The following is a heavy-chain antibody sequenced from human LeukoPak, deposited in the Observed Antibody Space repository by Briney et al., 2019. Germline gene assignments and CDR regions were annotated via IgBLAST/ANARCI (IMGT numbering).Heavy chain of an antibody. Sequence: TGGSLRLSCAASGFTFSSYSMTWVRQAPGKGLEWVSYISSSSSTIYYADSVKGRFTISRDNAKNSLYLQMNSLRAEDTAVYYCARAPYCSGGSCYSKLYYFDYWGQGTLDTVSS. V-gene: IGHV3-48*01. CDR3: ARAPYCSGGSCYSKLYYFDY. D-gene: IGHD2-15*01. J-gene: IGHJ4*02. CDR1: GFTFSSYS. CDR2: ISSSSSTI.